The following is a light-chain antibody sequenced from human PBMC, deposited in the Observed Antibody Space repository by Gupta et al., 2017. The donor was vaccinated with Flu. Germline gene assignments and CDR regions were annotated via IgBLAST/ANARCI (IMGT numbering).Light chain of an antibody. CDR2: WAS. J-gene: IGKJ2*01. CDR1: QGVLSSSNNKNY. Sequence: DIVMTQSPDSLAVSLGERATIHCTSSQGVLSSSNNKNYLAWYQQKPGQPPKLLIYWASTRESGVPDRFSGSGSGTDFTLTISSLQAEDVAVYYCQQYYGTPYTFGQGTKLEIK. V-gene: IGKV4-1*01. CDR3: QQYYGTPYT.